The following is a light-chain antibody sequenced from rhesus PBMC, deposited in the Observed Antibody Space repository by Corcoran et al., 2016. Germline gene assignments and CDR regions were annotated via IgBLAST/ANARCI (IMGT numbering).Light chain of an antibody. J-gene: IGKJ2*01. CDR1: QSVGSS. CDR2: GAS. V-gene: IGKV3-53*01. CDR3: QKYSSSPYS. Sequence: QVILTQSPATLSLSPGERATLSCRASQSVGSSLAWYQPKPGQAPRLLIYGASSRATGIPDRFSGSGSETEFTLTISSLEPEDFAVYYCQKYSSSPYSFGQGTKVEIK.